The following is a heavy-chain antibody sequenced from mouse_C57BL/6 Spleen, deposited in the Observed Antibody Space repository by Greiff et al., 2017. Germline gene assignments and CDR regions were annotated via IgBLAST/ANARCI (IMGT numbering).Heavy chain of an antibody. Sequence: DVQLVESEGGLVQPGSSMKLSCTASGFTFSNYYMAWVRQVPEKGLDWVANINYDGSSTYYLDSLKSRFIISRDNAENILYLQMSSLKSEDTATYYCARERGLREYYFDYWGQGTTLTVSS. J-gene: IGHJ2*01. CDR3: ARERGLREYYFDY. CDR1: GFTFSNYY. D-gene: IGHD2-4*01. CDR2: INYDGSST. V-gene: IGHV5-16*01.